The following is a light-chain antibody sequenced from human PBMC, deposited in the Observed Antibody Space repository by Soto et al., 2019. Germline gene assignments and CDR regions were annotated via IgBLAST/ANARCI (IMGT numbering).Light chain of an antibody. CDR2: GAS. V-gene: IGKV3-15*01. CDR3: QQYNNWPPWT. CDR1: QSVSSN. Sequence: EILLTQSPATLSVSPGERASLSCRASQSVSSNLAWDQQKPGQAQRLLIYGASTRATGIPARFSGSVSGTEFTLTISSLQTEDFAVYYCQQYNNWPPWTFGQGTKVDIK. J-gene: IGKJ1*01.